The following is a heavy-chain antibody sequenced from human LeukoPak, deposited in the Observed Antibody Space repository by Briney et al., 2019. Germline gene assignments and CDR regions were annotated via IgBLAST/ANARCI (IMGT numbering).Heavy chain of an antibody. CDR3: APGSLGANFDH. D-gene: IGHD1-26*01. J-gene: IGHJ4*02. CDR1: GFTFSSYA. V-gene: IGHV3-30*01. CDR2: ISYDGSNK. Sequence: PGRSLRLSCAASGFTFSSYAMHWVRQAPGKGLEWVAVISYDGSNKYYADSVKGRFTISRDNSKNTLYLQMNSLRAEDTAVYYCAPGSLGANFDHWGQGTLVTVSS.